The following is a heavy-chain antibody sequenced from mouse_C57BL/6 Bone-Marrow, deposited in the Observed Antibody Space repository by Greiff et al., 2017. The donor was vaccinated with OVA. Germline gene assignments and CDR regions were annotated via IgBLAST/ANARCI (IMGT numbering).Heavy chain of an antibody. CDR3: TRGITTVAPYY. J-gene: IGHJ2*01. D-gene: IGHD1-1*01. Sequence: QVHVKQSGAELVRPGASVTLSCKASGYTFTDYEMHWVKQTPVHGLEWIGAIDPETGGTAYNQKFKGKAILTADKSSSTAYMELRSLTSEDSAVYYCTRGITTVAPYYWGQGTTLTVSS. CDR1: GYTFTDYE. CDR2: IDPETGGT. V-gene: IGHV1-15*01.